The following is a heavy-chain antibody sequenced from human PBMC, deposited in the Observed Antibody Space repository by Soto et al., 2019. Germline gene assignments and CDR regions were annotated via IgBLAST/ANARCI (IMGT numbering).Heavy chain of an antibody. Sequence: GGSLRLSCAVSGFSVSGNYMSWIRQAPGEGLEWVSVIYSGGSTYYADSVKGRFTISRDNFKNTLYLQMNSLRAEDTAVYYCAKDFTGPLAFDPWGQGTLVTVSS. CDR2: IYSGGST. J-gene: IGHJ5*02. V-gene: IGHV3-53*01. CDR3: AKDFTGPLAFDP. CDR1: GFSVSGNY.